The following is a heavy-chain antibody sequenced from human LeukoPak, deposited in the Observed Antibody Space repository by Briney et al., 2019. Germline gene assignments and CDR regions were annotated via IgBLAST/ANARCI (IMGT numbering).Heavy chain of an antibody. CDR2: IKQDGSEK. J-gene: IGHJ4*02. V-gene: IGHV3-7*01. Sequence: GGSLRLSCAASGFTFSSYWMSWVRQAPGKGLEGVANIKQDGSEKYYVDSVKGRFTISRDNAKNSLYLQMNRLRAEDTADYYCAREGIAAAGDYWGRGTLVTVSS. CDR3: AREGIAAAGDY. CDR1: GFTFSSYW. D-gene: IGHD6-13*01.